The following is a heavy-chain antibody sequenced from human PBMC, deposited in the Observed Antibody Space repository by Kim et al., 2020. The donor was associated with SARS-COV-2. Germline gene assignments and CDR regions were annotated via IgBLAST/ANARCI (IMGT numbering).Heavy chain of an antibody. J-gene: IGHJ6*02. D-gene: IGHD3-3*01. V-gene: IGHV1-24*01. CDR3: ATGSITIFGVVPRYGMDV. CDR1: GYTLTELS. CDR2: FDPEDGET. Sequence: ASVKVSCKVSGYTLTELSMHWVRQAPGKGLEWMGGFDPEDGETIYAQKFQGRVTMTEDTSTDTAYMELSSLRSEDTAVYYCATGSITIFGVVPRYGMDVWVQGTTVTVSS.